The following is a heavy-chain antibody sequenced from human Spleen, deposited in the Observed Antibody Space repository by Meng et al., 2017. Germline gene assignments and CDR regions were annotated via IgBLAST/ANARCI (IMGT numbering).Heavy chain of an antibody. V-gene: IGHV3-23*01. Sequence: GESLKISCAASGFTFSNFAMSWVRQTPGRGPEWVSSITDTSRTTSYADSVKGRFTISRDNAKNSLYLQMNSLRAEDTAFYYCAKEGCSGGSCYSGTDYWGQGTLVTVSS. D-gene: IGHD2-15*01. CDR3: AKEGCSGGSCYSGTDY. CDR1: GFTFSNFA. J-gene: IGHJ4*02. CDR2: ITDTSRTT.